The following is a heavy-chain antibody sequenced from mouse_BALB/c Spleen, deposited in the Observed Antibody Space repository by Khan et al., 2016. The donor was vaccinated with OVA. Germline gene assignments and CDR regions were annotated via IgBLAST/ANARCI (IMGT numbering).Heavy chain of an antibody. D-gene: IGHD2-10*01. Sequence: QIQLVQSGPELKKPGETVKISCKASGYTFKNHGMNWVKQAPGKGLKWMGWINTYTGEPTYVEDFKGRFAFSLKTSASTADLQINNLKNEDTATYFCARPPYFSYVMVYWGQGTSVTVSS. V-gene: IGHV9-3-1*01. CDR1: GYTFKNHG. CDR2: INTYTGEP. J-gene: IGHJ4*01. CDR3: ARPPYFSYVMVY.